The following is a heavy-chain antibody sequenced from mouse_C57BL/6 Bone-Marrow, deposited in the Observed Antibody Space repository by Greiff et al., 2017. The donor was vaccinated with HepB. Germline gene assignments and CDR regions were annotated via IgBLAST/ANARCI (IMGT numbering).Heavy chain of an antibody. CDR1: GYTFTSYW. V-gene: IGHV1-50*01. J-gene: IGHJ2*01. CDR2: IDSSDSYT. CDR3: ARGYGSRDY. Sequence: QVQLQQPGAELVKPGASVKLSCKASGYTFTSYWMQWVKQRPGQGLEWIGEIDSSDSYTNYNQKFKGKATLTVDTSSSTAYMQLSSLTSEDSAVYYCARGYGSRDYWGQGTTLTVSS. D-gene: IGHD1-1*01.